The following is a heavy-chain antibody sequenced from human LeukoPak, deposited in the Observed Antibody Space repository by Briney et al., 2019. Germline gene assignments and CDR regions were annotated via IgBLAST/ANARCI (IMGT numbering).Heavy chain of an antibody. Sequence: PGGSLRLSCAASGFTFSSYGMHWVRQAPGKGLEWVAVISYDGSNKYYADSVKGRFTISRDNSKNTLYLQMNSLRAEDTAVYYCAKDRDFVVVPGAAIDYWGQGTLVTVSS. V-gene: IGHV3-30*18. J-gene: IGHJ4*02. CDR3: AKDRDFVVVPGAAIDY. CDR2: ISYDGSNK. D-gene: IGHD2-2*01. CDR1: GFTFSSYG.